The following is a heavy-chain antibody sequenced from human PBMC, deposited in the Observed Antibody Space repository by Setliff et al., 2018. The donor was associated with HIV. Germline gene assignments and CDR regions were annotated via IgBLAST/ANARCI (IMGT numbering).Heavy chain of an antibody. Sequence: GESLKIPCKGSGYSFTSYWIGWVRQMPGKGLEWMGMVYLGDGQIAYNPSFQGHISIPADKSISTAYLQWSSLKASDTAMYYCARLRDSSGYYYVGGAFDIWGQGTMVTVSS. CDR3: ARLRDSSGYYYVGGAFDI. V-gene: IGHV5-51*01. J-gene: IGHJ3*02. D-gene: IGHD3-22*01. CDR2: VYLGDGQI. CDR1: GYSFTSYW.